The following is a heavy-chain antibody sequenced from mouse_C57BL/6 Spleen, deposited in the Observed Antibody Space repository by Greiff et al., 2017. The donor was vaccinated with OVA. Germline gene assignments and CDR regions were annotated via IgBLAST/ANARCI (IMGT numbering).Heavy chain of an antibody. V-gene: IGHV5-16*01. J-gene: IGHJ1*03. CDR1: GFTFSDYY. CDR2: INYDGSST. D-gene: IGHD1-3*01. Sequence: EVKLMESEGGLVQPGSSMKLSCTASGFTFSDYYMAWVRQVPEKGLEWVANINYDGSSTYYLDSLKSRFIISRDNAKNILYLQMSSLKSEDTATYYCARVEWYRDFDVWGTGTTVTVSS. CDR3: ARVEWYRDFDV.